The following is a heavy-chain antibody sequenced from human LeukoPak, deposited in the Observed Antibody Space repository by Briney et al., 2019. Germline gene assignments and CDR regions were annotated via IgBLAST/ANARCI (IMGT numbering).Heavy chain of an antibody. CDR1: GFTFSSYA. Sequence: GRSLRLSCAASGFTFSSYAMHWVRQAPGKGLEWVAVISYDGSNKYYADSVKGRFTISRDNSKNTLYLQMNSLGAEDTAVYYCARDLGYYYYMDVWGKGTTVTVSS. CDR2: ISYDGSNK. J-gene: IGHJ6*03. V-gene: IGHV3-30*01. D-gene: IGHD3-10*01. CDR3: ARDLGYYYYMDV.